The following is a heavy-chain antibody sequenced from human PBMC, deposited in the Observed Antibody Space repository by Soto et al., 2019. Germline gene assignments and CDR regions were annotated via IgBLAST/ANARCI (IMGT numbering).Heavy chain of an antibody. J-gene: IGHJ6*02. Sequence: WASVKVSCKTSGGTFSSYAINWVRQAPGQGLEWMGGIVPLFRTTNYAQKFQGRVTITADTSTYTVYMELSELRSGDTAVYYCARGGYSSTWSNLLDRSGLDVWGQGTTVTVSS. D-gene: IGHD6-13*01. CDR3: ARGGYSSTWSNLLDRSGLDV. CDR1: GGTFSSYA. V-gene: IGHV1-69*06. CDR2: IVPLFRTT.